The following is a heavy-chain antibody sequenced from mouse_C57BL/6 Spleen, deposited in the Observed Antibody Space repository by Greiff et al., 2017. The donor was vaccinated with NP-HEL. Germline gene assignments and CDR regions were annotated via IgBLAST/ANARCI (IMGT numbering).Heavy chain of an antibody. D-gene: IGHD2-3*01. CDR1: GFTFSDYG. J-gene: IGHJ2*01. CDR3: ARRVDGYLYYFDY. CDR2: ISSGSSTI. V-gene: IGHV5-17*01. Sequence: EVMLVESGGGLVKPGGSLKLSCAASGFTFSDYGMHWVRQAPEKGLEWVAYISSGSSTIYYADTVKGRFTISRDNAKNTLFLQMTSLRSEDTAMYYCARRVDGYLYYFDYWGQGTTLTVSS.